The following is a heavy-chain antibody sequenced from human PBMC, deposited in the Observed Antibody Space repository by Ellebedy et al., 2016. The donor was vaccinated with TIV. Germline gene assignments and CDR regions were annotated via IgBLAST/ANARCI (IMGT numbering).Heavy chain of an antibody. V-gene: IGHV1-69*04. J-gene: IGHJ6*03. CDR3: ARGTYDYVWGSGRYQYYYMDV. Sequence: SVKVSXXASGGTFSSDAFSWVRQAPGERLEWMGRIIPILGIPNYAQKFQGRVTITADESTSTAYMELSSLRSEDTAVYYCARGTYDYVWGSGRYQYYYMDVWGKGTTVTVSS. D-gene: IGHD3-16*01. CDR1: GGTFSSDA. CDR2: IIPILGIP.